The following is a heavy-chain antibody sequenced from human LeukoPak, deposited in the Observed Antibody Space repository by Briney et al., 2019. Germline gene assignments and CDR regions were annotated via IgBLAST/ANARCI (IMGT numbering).Heavy chain of an antibody. CDR2: FDPEDGET. V-gene: IGHV1-24*01. Sequence: GASVKVSCKVSGYTLTELSMHWVRQAPGKGLEWMGGFDPEDGETIYAQKFQGRVTMTEDTSTDTAYMELSSLRSEDTAVYYCATVGPAGAMGQWLVDWGQGTLVTVSS. D-gene: IGHD6-19*01. CDR1: GYTLTELS. CDR3: ATVGPAGAMGQWLVD. J-gene: IGHJ4*02.